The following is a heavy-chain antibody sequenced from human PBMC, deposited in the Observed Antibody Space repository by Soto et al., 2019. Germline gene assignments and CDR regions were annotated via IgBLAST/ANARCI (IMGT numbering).Heavy chain of an antibody. CDR1: GYSFTSYW. CDR2: IYPGDSDT. D-gene: IGHD4-17*01. J-gene: IGHJ5*02. V-gene: IGHV5-51*01. CDR3: AKDNPPARGDYVFGWFDP. Sequence: PGESLKISCKRSGYSFTSYWIGWVRQMPGKGLEWMGIIYPGDSDTRYSPSFQVQVTISAAKSISTAYLQWSSLKASAIAMYYCAKDNPPARGDYVFGWFDPWGQGTLVTVSA.